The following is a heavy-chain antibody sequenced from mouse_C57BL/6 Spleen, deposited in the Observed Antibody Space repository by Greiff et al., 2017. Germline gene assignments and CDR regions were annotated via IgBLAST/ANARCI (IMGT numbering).Heavy chain of an antibody. J-gene: IGHJ1*03. CDR3: AREDDGYSYWYFDV. Sequence: EVMLVESGGGLVKPGGSLKLSCAASGFTFSSYAMSWVRQTPEQRLEWVATISDGGSYTYYPDNVKGRFTISRDNAKNNLYLQMSHLKSEDTAMYYCAREDDGYSYWYFDVWGTGTTVTVSS. V-gene: IGHV5-4*01. CDR2: ISDGGSYT. CDR1: GFTFSSYA. D-gene: IGHD2-3*01.